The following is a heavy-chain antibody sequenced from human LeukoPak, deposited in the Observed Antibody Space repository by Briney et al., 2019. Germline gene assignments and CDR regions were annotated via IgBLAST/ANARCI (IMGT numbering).Heavy chain of an antibody. V-gene: IGHV5-51*01. J-gene: IGHJ4*02. CDR3: TRRGVYATSPFDY. CDR2: IYPGDSDT. D-gene: IGHD2-8*01. CDR1: GYRFTSYW. Sequence: GESLKISCKGSGYRFTSYWIGWVRQMPGEGLEWMAIIYPGDSDTRYSPSFQGQVTISADKSISTAYLQWSSLKASDAAMYYCTRRGVYATSPFDYWGQGTLVTVPS.